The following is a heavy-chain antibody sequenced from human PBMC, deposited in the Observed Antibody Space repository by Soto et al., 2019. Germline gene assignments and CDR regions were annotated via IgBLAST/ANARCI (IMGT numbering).Heavy chain of an antibody. CDR3: AREYCSSTSCYPGAFDI. CDR2: INPNSGGT. V-gene: IGHV1-2*04. D-gene: IGHD2-2*01. J-gene: IGHJ3*02. CDR1: GYTFTGYY. Sequence: ASVKVSCKASGYTFTGYYIHWVRQAPGQGLEWMGWINPNSGGTNYAQKFQGWVTMTRDTSISTAYMELSRLRSDDTAVYYCAREYCSSTSCYPGAFDIWGQGTTVTVSS.